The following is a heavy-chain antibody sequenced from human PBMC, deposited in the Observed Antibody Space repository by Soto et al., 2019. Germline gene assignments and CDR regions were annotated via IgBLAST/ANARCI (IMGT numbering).Heavy chain of an antibody. D-gene: IGHD3-10*01. CDR3: ARAPRGWFGEFPYYYYMAV. CDR1: GGSISSYY. Sequence: SETLSLTCTVSGGSISSYYWSWIRQPPGKGLEWIGYIYYSGSTNYNPSLKSRVTISVDTSKNQFSLKLSSVTAADTAVYYCARAPRGWFGEFPYYYYMAVWGKGTTVIVSS. V-gene: IGHV4-59*01. J-gene: IGHJ6*03. CDR2: IYYSGST.